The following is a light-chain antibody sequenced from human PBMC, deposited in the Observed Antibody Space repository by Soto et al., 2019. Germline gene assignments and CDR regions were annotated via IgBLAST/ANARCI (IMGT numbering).Light chain of an antibody. J-gene: IGKJ3*01. Sequence: DIQMTQSPSSLSASVGDRVTITCRASQSISSYLNWYQQKPGKAPKLLIYAASSLQSGVLSRFSGSGSGTDLTLTISSLQPEDFATYYCQQSYSTPFTFGPGTKVDIK. CDR3: QQSYSTPFT. V-gene: IGKV1-39*01. CDR2: AAS. CDR1: QSISSY.